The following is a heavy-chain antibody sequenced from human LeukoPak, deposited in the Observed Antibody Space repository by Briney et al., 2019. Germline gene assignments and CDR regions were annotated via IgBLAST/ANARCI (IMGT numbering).Heavy chain of an antibody. Sequence: ASVKVSCKASGYTFTSYGISWVRQAPGQGLEWMGWISAYNGNTNYAQKLQGRVTMTTDTSTSTAYMELRSLRSEDTAVYYCARDWDGYSSGWYGLGYYYYYMDVWGKGTTVTVSS. V-gene: IGHV1-18*01. CDR3: ARDWDGYSSGWYGLGYYYYYMDV. J-gene: IGHJ6*03. CDR1: GYTFTSYG. D-gene: IGHD6-19*01. CDR2: ISAYNGNT.